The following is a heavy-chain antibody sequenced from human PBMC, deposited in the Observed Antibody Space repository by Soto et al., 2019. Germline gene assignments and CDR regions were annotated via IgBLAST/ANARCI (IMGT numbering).Heavy chain of an antibody. Sequence: SETLSLTCTVSGGSISSSSYYWGWIRQPPGKGLEWIGSIYYSGSTYYNPSLKSRVTISVDTSKNQFSLKLSSVTAADTAVYYCARHRGYSSGWYVPDAFDIWGQGTMVTVSS. D-gene: IGHD6-19*01. J-gene: IGHJ3*02. CDR2: IYYSGST. V-gene: IGHV4-39*01. CDR1: GGSISSSSYY. CDR3: ARHRGYSSGWYVPDAFDI.